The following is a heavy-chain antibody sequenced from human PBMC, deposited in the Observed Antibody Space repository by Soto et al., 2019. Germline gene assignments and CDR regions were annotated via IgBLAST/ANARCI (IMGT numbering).Heavy chain of an antibody. CDR2: IYYSGST. D-gene: IGHD3-3*01. J-gene: IGHJ6*03. Sequence: TLSRTCTVSGGSISSYYWSLIRQPPGKGLEWIGYIYYSGSTNYNPSLKSRVTISVDTSKNQFSLKLSSVTAADTAVYYCARQSRFLEWLPQDYYYYYYMDVWGKGTTVTVSS. V-gene: IGHV4-59*08. CDR1: GGSISSYY. CDR3: ARQSRFLEWLPQDYYYYYYMDV.